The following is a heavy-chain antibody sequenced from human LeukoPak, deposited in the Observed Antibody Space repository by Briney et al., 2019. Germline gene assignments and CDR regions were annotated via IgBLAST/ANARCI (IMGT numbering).Heavy chain of an antibody. CDR1: GFTFSNYA. D-gene: IGHD3-3*01. V-gene: IGHV3-7*01. Sequence: GGSLRLSCAASGFTFSNYAMSWVRQAPGKGLEWVASIKHDGSEKYYVDSVRGRFTISRDNTKNLLYLQMSSLRAEDTAVYYCATDRGWRTSGYYLCYFEYWGQGTLVTFSS. CDR2: IKHDGSEK. J-gene: IGHJ4*02. CDR3: ATDRGWRTSGYYLCYFEY.